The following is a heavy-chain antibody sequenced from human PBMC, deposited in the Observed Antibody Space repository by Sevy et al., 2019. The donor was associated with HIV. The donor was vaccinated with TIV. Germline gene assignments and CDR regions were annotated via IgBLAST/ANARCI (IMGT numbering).Heavy chain of an antibody. V-gene: IGHV1-24*01. CDR1: GYSLTDLS. J-gene: IGHJ4*02. CDR2: FDHEDGET. Sequence: ASVKVSCKVSGYSLTDLSMHWVRQAPGIGLEWMGRFDHEDGETIYAQKFQGRVTMTEDTSRDTAYMELSSLRSEDTAMYYCATTREYYSDNSGYIDYWGQGTLVTVSS. D-gene: IGHD3-22*01. CDR3: ATTREYYSDNSGYIDY.